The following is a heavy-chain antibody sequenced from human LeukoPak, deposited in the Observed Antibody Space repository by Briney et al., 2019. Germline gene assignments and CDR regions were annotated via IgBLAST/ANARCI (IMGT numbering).Heavy chain of an antibody. Sequence: SETLSLTCAVYGGSFSGYYWSWIRQPPGKGLEWIGEINHSGSTNYNPSLKSRVTISVDTSKNQFSLKLSSVTAADTAVYYCARDRAEYYYGSGSLNWFDPWGQGTLVTVSS. J-gene: IGHJ5*02. D-gene: IGHD3-10*01. CDR2: INHSGST. V-gene: IGHV4-34*01. CDR3: ARDRAEYYYGSGSLNWFDP. CDR1: GGSFSGYY.